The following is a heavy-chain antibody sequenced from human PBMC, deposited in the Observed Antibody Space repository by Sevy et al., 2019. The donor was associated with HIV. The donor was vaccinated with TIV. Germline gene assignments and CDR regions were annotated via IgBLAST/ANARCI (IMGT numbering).Heavy chain of an antibody. CDR2: IKQDGSEK. CDR3: ARAEYYDFWSGYWSYYYGMDV. D-gene: IGHD3-3*01. V-gene: IGHV3-7*01. Sequence: GESLKISCAASGFTFSSYWMSWVRQAPGKGLEWVANIKQDGSEKYYVDSVKGRFTISRDNAKNSLYLQMNSLRAEDTAVYYCARAEYYDFWSGYWSYYYGMDVWGQGTTVTVSS. J-gene: IGHJ6*02. CDR1: GFTFSSYW.